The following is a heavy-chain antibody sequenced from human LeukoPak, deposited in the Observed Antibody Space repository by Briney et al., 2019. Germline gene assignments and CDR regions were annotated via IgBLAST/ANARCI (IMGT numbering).Heavy chain of an antibody. CDR1: GGTFSSYA. J-gene: IGHJ6*03. CDR3: ARGLWFGDNGYYYYYYYVDV. Sequence: SVKVSCKASGGTFSSYAISWVRQAPGQGLEWMGGIIPIFGTANYAQKFQGRVTITADESTSTAYVELSSLRSEDTAVYYCARGLWFGDNGYYYYYYYVDVWGKGTTVTISS. CDR2: IIPIFGTA. V-gene: IGHV1-69*13. D-gene: IGHD3-10*01.